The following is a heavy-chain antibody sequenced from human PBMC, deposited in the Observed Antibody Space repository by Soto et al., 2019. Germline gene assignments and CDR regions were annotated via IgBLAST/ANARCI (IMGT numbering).Heavy chain of an antibody. CDR2: INGDGSSI. J-gene: IGHJ4*02. CDR3: TRRGCSTTGCYFN. Sequence: GESLRLSCAASGFPFSSYWMHWVRQAPGKGLEWVSRINGDGSSINYADSVKGRFTISRDNAKNTLYLQMNSLRVEDAAVYYCTRRGCSTTGCYFNWGRGTLVTVSS. D-gene: IGHD2-2*01. V-gene: IGHV3-74*01. CDR1: GFPFSSYW.